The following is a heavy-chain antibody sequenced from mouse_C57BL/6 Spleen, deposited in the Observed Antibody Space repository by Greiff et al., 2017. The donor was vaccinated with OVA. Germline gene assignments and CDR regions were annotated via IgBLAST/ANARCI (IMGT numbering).Heavy chain of an antibody. CDR3: AFYSKA. CDR2: IDPSDSYT. J-gene: IGHJ3*01. CDR1: GYTFTSYW. Sequence: VQLQQPGAELVKPGASVKLSCKASGYTFTSYWMQWVKQRPGQGLEWIGEIDPSDSYTNYNQKFKGKATLTVDTSSSTAYMQLSSLTSEDSAVYYCAFYSKAWGQGTLVTVSA. V-gene: IGHV1-50*01. D-gene: IGHD2-5*01.